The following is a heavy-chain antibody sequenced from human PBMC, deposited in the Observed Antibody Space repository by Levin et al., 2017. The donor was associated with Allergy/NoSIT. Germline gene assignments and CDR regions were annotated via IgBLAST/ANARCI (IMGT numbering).Heavy chain of an antibody. CDR2: ISASGDNS. J-gene: IGHJ6*02. Sequence: PGGSLRLSCGASGFSFSNYALSWVRQAPGKGLEWFSVISASGDNSYYADSVKGRFTIARDNSKATLFLQMNSLRLEDTAIYYCAKDWRLRPLTLFGKHYGLDVWGQGTTVTVSS. D-gene: IGHD3-3*01. CDR3: AKDWRLRPLTLFGKHYGLDV. V-gene: IGHV3-23*01. CDR1: GFSFSNYA.